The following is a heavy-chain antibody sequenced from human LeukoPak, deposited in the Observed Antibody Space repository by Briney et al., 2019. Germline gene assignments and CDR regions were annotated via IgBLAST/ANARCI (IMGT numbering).Heavy chain of an antibody. Sequence: GGSLRLSCAASGFTFSSYAMSWVRQAPGKGLEWVSAISGSGGSTYYADSVKGRFTISRDNSKNTLYLQMNSLRAEDTAVYYCARDLSDYYGSGSPHWFDPWGQGTLVTVSS. CDR2: ISGSGGST. D-gene: IGHD3-10*01. CDR1: GFTFSSYA. V-gene: IGHV3-23*01. J-gene: IGHJ5*02. CDR3: ARDLSDYYGSGSPHWFDP.